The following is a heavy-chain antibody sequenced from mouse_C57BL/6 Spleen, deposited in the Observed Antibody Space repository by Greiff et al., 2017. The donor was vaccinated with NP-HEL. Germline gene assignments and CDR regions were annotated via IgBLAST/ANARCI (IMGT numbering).Heavy chain of an antibody. CDR1: GYTFTSYW. J-gene: IGHJ3*01. Sequence: QVQLQQPGAELVKPGASVKMSCKASGYTFTSYWITWVKQRPGQGLEWIGDIYPGSGSTNYNEKFKSKATLTVDTSSSTAYMQLSSLTSEDSAVYYCASRGLYYDHGPWFAYWGQGTLVTVSA. V-gene: IGHV1-55*01. D-gene: IGHD2-4*01. CDR2: IYPGSGST. CDR3: ASRGLYYDHGPWFAY.